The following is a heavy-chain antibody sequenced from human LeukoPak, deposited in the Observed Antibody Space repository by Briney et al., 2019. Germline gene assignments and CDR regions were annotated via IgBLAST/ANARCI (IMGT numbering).Heavy chain of an antibody. CDR3: AKDHLPGIVVADRDY. CDR2: ISYDGSNR. V-gene: IGHV3-30*18. CDR1: GFTFGNYG. Sequence: GGSLRLSCAASGFTFGNYGMHWVRQAPGKGLEWVAVISYDGSNRYYADSVKDRFTISRDNSKNTLYLQINSLRAEDTAIYYCAKDHLPGIVVADRDYWGQGTLVTVSS. D-gene: IGHD6-19*01. J-gene: IGHJ4*02.